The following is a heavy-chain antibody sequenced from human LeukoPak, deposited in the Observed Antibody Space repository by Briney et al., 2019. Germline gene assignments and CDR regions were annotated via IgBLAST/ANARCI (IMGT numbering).Heavy chain of an antibody. J-gene: IGHJ4*02. D-gene: IGHD3-22*01. CDR2: IYYSGST. V-gene: IGHV4-59*01. Sequence: SETLSLICTVSGGSISSYYWGWIRQPPGKGLEWIAYIYYSGSTNYNPSLKSRVTISVDTSKNQFSLKLTSVTAADTAVYYCARIDSSGYGYFDYWGQGTLVTVSS. CDR3: ARIDSSGYGYFDY. CDR1: GGSISSYY.